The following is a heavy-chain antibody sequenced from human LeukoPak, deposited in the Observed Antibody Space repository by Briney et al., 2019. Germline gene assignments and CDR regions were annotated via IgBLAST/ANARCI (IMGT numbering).Heavy chain of an antibody. D-gene: IGHD5-18*01. CDR2: IYPGDSAT. CDR1: GYSFTSYW. J-gene: IGHJ5*02. V-gene: IGHV5-51*01. CDR3: ARRGYSYGHNWFDP. Sequence: GESLQISCKGSGYSFTSYWIGWVRQMPGKGLEWMGIIYPGDSATRYSPSFQGEVTISADKYISTAYLQWSSLKASDTAMYYCARRGYSYGHNWFDPWGQGTLVTVSS.